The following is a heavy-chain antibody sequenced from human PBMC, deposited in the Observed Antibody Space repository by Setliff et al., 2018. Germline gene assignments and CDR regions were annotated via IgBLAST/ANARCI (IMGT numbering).Heavy chain of an antibody. CDR3: ARAGLASASRKGIFAY. J-gene: IGHJ4*02. CDR2: INTGGGSS. Sequence: ASVKVSCKASGYSLVTHYMHWVRQAPGQGLEWMGLINTGGGSSSYSPKFQGRVTMTRDTSTSTAYMEVNILGSEDTAVYFCARAGLASASRKGIFAYWGQGTLVTVSS. V-gene: IGHV1-46*01. D-gene: IGHD6-13*01. CDR1: GYSLVTHY.